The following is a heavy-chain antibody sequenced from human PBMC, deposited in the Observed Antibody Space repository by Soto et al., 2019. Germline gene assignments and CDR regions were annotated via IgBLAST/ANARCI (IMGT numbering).Heavy chain of an antibody. Sequence: QVQLVESGGGVVQPGRSLRLSCAASGFTFSSYAMHWVRQAPGKGLEWVAVISYDGSNKYYADSVKCRFTISRDNSKNTLYLQMNSLRAEDTAVYYCARPPYDSSWYYFDYWGQGTLVTVSS. CDR2: ISYDGSNK. CDR3: ARPPYDSSWYYFDY. CDR1: GFTFSSYA. D-gene: IGHD3-22*01. J-gene: IGHJ4*02. V-gene: IGHV3-30-3*01.